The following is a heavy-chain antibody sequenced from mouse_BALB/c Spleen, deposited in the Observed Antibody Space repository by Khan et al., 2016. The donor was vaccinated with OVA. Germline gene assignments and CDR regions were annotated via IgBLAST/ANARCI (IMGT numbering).Heavy chain of an antibody. CDR2: ISTYSGKT. Sequence: QVRLQQSGPELVRPGVSVKISCKGSGYTFTDNAMHWVKQSHAKSLKWIGLISTYSGKTNYKQKLKGKATMTVDKSSSTAYMELARLTYEDSAIYYCTRPAYDGYYDSWGQGTTLTVSS. J-gene: IGHJ2*01. CDR1: GYTFTDNA. V-gene: IGHV1S137*01. D-gene: IGHD2-3*01. CDR3: TRPAYDGYYDS.